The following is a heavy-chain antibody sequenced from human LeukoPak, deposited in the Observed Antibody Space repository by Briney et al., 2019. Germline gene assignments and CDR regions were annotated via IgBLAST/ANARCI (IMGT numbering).Heavy chain of an antibody. J-gene: IGHJ4*02. Sequence: SVTVSCKASGGTFSSYAISWVRQAPGQGLEWMGRIIPIFGTANYALKFQGRVTITADKSTSTAYMELSSLRSEDTAVYYCARGGIAAALCDYWGQGTLVTVSS. CDR3: ARGGIAAALCDY. V-gene: IGHV1-69*06. CDR2: IIPIFGTA. D-gene: IGHD6-13*01. CDR1: GGTFSSYA.